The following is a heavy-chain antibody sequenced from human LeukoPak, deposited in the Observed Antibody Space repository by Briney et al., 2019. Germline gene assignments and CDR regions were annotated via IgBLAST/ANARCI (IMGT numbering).Heavy chain of an antibody. Sequence: GGSRRLSCAASGLTVSSYAMSWVRQAPGKGLEWVSAISGSGGSTYYADSVKGRFTISRDNSKNTLYLQMNSLRAEDTAVYYCAKDMGYDILTGYYYYMDVWGKGTTVTVSS. CDR3: AKDMGYDILTGYYYYMDV. CDR2: ISGSGGST. V-gene: IGHV3-23*01. D-gene: IGHD3-9*01. CDR1: GLTVSSYA. J-gene: IGHJ6*03.